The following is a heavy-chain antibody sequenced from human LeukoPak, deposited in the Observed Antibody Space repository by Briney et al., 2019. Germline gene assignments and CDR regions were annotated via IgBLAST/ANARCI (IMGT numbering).Heavy chain of an antibody. V-gene: IGHV3-7*03. J-gene: IGHJ4*02. D-gene: IGHD2-21*01. CDR3: TRSDCEY. Sequence: GGSLRLSCAASGFTFNIHWMTWVRQTPGKGLEWVATIKPNGNDKFFVDSVKGRFTVSRDNAKTSLYLQMNSLRAEDTAMYYCTRSDCEYWGQGTLVTVSS. CDR2: IKPNGNDK. CDR1: GFTFNIHW.